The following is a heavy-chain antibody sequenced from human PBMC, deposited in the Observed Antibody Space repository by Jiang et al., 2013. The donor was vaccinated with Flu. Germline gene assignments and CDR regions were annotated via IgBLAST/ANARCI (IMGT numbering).Heavy chain of an antibody. D-gene: IGHD3-22*01. J-gene: IGHJ4*02. Sequence: QLVESGGGVVQPGRSLRLSCAASGFTFSSYAMHWVRQAPGKGLEWVAVISYDGSNKYYADSVKGRFTISRDNSKNTLYLQMNSLRAEDTAVYYCASPNYGSSGYYPFDYWGQGTLVTVSS. CDR2: ISYDGSNK. CDR1: GFTFSSYA. V-gene: IGHV3-30-3*01. CDR3: ASPNYGSSGYYPFDY.